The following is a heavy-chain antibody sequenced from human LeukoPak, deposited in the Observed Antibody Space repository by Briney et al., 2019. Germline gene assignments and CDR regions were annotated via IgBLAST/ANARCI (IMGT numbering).Heavy chain of an antibody. CDR2: ISSSSSTI. Sequence: GGSLRLSCAASGFTFSSYSMNWVRHVPGEGLGWVSYISSSSSTIYYADSVKGRFTISRDNAKNSLYLQMNSLRAEDTAVYYCARDHLGFMCIVVVPAAASYKYFDYWGQGTLVTVSS. D-gene: IGHD2-2*01. V-gene: IGHV3-48*01. CDR3: ARDHLGFMCIVVVPAAASYKYFDY. J-gene: IGHJ4*02. CDR1: GFTFSSYS.